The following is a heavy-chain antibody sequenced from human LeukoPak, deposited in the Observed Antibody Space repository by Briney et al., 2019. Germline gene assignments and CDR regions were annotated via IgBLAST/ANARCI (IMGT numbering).Heavy chain of an antibody. V-gene: IGHV3-23*01. CDR1: GFTFSTYA. CDR2: IGGSGDTT. D-gene: IGHD3-10*01. Sequence: PGESLRLSCATSGFTFSTYAMSWVRQAPGKGLEWVSAIGGSGDTTYYADSVKGRFTISRDNSQNTLHLQLNSLRAEDTAFYYCAKGDTVFRGGPDYWGQGTLVTVSS. CDR3: AKGDTVFRGGPDY. J-gene: IGHJ4*02.